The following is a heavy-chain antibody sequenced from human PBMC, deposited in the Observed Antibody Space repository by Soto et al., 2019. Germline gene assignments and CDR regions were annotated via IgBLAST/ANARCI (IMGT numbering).Heavy chain of an antibody. CDR2: IYYSGST. J-gene: IGHJ4*02. CDR1: GGSISPYY. Sequence: SETLSLTCTVSGGSISPYYWSWIRQPPGRGLEWIGYIYYSGSTNYNPSLKSRVTISVDTSKNQFSLKLSSVTAADTAVYYCARDIGGYYDSSSYANWGQGTLATVSS. CDR3: ARDIGGYYDSSSYAN. D-gene: IGHD3-22*01. V-gene: IGHV4-59*01.